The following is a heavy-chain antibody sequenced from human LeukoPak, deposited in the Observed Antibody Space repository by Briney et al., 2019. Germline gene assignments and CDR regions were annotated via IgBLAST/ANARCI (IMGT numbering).Heavy chain of an antibody. D-gene: IGHD4-17*01. V-gene: IGHV3-21*04. CDR3: AKDASYGDDDPFAY. CDR2: ISSSSSYI. CDR1: GFTFSSYS. J-gene: IGHJ4*02. Sequence: GGSLRLSCAASGFTFSSYSMNWVRQAPGKGLEWVSSISSSSSYIYYADSVKGRFTISRDNAKNSLYLQMNSLRAEDTAVYYCAKDASYGDDDPFAYWGQGSLVTVSS.